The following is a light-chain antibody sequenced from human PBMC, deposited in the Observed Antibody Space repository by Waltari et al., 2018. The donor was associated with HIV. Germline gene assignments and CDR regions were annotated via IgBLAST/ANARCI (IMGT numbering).Light chain of an antibody. CDR1: SADMGTF. CDR3: SSPTTMESVTFGGGTHAVA. V-gene: IGLV2-14*03. Sequence: HSALTQPASGWGSPGQSITMCWTAESADMGTFGTCYQPHPGKAPQLILYAVNRRPSATSDRFSGSKSGATASLTISGLQIDDEADYYCSSPTTMESVTFGGGTHAVAFGGGTHLTV. J-gene: IGLJ2*01. CDR2: AVN.